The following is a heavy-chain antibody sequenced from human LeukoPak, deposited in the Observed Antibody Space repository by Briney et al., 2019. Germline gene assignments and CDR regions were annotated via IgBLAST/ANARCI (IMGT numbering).Heavy chain of an antibody. D-gene: IGHD3-3*01. CDR3: AKENFGAARRDLDY. J-gene: IGHJ4*02. CDR2: ISESGRYT. V-gene: IGHV3-23*01. CDR1: GFSFSSHA. Sequence: GGSLRLSCAAFGFSFSSHALSWVRQAPGKGPEWVSAISESGRYTYYADSVKGRFTISRDNSKTTLYLQMNSLRAEDTAIYYCAKENFGAARRDLDYWGQGTLVTVSS.